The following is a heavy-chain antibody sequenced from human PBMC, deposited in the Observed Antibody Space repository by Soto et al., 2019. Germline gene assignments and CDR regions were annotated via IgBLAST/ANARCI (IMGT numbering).Heavy chain of an antibody. D-gene: IGHD3-22*01. CDR2: IYYSGST. J-gene: IGHJ1*01. Sequence: ASETLSLTCTVAGGSISSYYWRWIRQPPGKGLEWIGYIYYSGSTNYNPSLKSRVTISVDTSKNQFSLKLSSVTAADTAVYYCANQVLFYCESSGYPEYFQQWGQGTLDSVSS. CDR3: ANQVLFYCESSGYPEYFQQ. CDR1: GGSISSYY. V-gene: IGHV4-59*08.